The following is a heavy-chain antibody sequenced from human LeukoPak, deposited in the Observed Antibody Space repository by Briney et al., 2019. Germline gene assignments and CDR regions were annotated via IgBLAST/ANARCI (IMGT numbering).Heavy chain of an antibody. J-gene: IGHJ4*02. D-gene: IGHD5-18*01. V-gene: IGHV3-74*01. CDR1: RCTFSSFW. CDR2: IISDGSSA. Sequence: PGGSLRLSCAASRCTFSSFWMHWVRQAPGKGLVWVSRIISDGSSAGCADSVKGRFTISRDNAKNTLYLQMNSLRAEDTAVYYCARAGYSYGLDYWGQGTLVTVSS. CDR3: ARAGYSYGLDY.